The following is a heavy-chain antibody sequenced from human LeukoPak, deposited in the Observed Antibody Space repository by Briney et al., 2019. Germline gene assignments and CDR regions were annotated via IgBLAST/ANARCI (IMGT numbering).Heavy chain of an antibody. D-gene: IGHD3-9*01. CDR1: GYTFPNYG. J-gene: IGHJ4*02. CDR3: AREHEILTGYYKGGDY. CDR2: ISAYNGVT. V-gene: IGHV1-18*01. Sequence: GASVKVSCKASGYTFPNYGISWVRQAPGQGLEWMGWISAYNGVTDYAQSPQGRVTMTTDTSTSTAYMELRSLRSDDTAVYYCAREHEILTGYYKGGDYWGQGTLVTVS.